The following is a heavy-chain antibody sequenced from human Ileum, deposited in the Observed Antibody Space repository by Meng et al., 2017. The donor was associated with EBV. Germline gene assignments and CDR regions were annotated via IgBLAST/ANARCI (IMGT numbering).Heavy chain of an antibody. CDR3: ARWPRSITATGGIEH. J-gene: IGHJ4*02. CDR1: GGYVSSGSYY. V-gene: IGHV4-61*01. CDR2: IYYSGNT. D-gene: IGHD3-10*01. Sequence: QVQLQESGPGLVKPAXXLSLTCXVSGGYVSSGSYYWTWIRQPPGKTLEWLGFIYYSGNTNYNPSLKGRVTLSIDMSKNQFSLNLTSVTAADTAVYYCARWPRSITATGGIEHWGQGTMVTVSS.